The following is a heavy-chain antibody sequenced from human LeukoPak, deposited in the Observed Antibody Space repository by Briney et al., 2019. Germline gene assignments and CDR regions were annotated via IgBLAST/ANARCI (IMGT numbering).Heavy chain of an antibody. J-gene: IGHJ4*02. D-gene: IGHD6-13*01. V-gene: IGHV4-39*01. CDR2: IYYSGST. Sequence: KSSETLSLTCTVSGGSISSSSYYWGWIRQPPGKGLEWIGSIYYSGSTYYNPSLKSRVTISVDTSKNQFSLKLSSVTAADTAVYYCARHPYSSSWYEGHGYWGQGTLVTVSS. CDR1: GGSISSSSYY. CDR3: ARHPYSSSWYEGHGY.